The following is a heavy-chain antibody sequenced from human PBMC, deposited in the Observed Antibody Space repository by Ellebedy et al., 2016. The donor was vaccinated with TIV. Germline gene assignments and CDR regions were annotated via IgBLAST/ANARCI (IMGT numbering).Heavy chain of an antibody. V-gene: IGHV1-18*01. D-gene: IGHD1-26*01. Sequence: ASVKVSXXASGYTFTSYGISWVRQAPGQGLEWMGWISAYNGNTNYAQKLQGRVTMTTDTSTSTAYMELRSLRSDDTAVYYCARGEYSGSYSGAFDIWGQGTMVTVSS. CDR1: GYTFTSYG. CDR3: ARGEYSGSYSGAFDI. CDR2: ISAYNGNT. J-gene: IGHJ3*02.